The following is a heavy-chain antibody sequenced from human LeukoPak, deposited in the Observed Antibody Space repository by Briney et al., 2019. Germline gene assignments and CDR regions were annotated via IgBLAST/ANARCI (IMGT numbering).Heavy chain of an antibody. CDR2: ISGSGSDL. CDR1: GFTFSDYY. J-gene: IGHJ6*02. V-gene: IGHV3-11*01. D-gene: IGHD2-15*01. CDR3: ARSVGYYYTMDV. Sequence: PGGSLRLSCVACGFTFSDYYMSWIRQAPGRGLEWISYISGSGSDLHYADSVKGRFTISRDNAKNSVFLQMNSLRAEDTAVYYCARSVGYYYTMDVWGQGTTVTVSS.